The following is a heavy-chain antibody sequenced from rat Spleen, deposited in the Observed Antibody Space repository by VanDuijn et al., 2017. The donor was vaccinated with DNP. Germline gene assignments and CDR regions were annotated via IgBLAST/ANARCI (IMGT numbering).Heavy chain of an antibody. D-gene: IGHD5-1*01. CDR1: GFSFTNFA. J-gene: IGHJ2*01. Sequence: QVQLRESGPGLVQPSQTLSLTCTVSGFSFTNFAINWVRQPPGKGLEWVAVISSGGGTYHNSALKSRLTISRDTSKSQVFLKMNSVQTEDTAMYFCARDWEALYWGQGVMVTVSS. CDR2: ISSGGGT. CDR3: ARDWEALY. V-gene: IGHV2S12*01.